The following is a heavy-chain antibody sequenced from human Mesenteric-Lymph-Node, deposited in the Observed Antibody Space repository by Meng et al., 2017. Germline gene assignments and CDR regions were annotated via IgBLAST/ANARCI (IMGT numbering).Heavy chain of an antibody. D-gene: IGHD3-10*01. J-gene: IGHJ4*02. V-gene: IGHV7-4-1*02. CDR1: GYTFTSYA. CDR2: INTNTGNP. Sequence: QAQLVQSGPELMKPWASVKVSCKASGYTFTSYAMTRVRQAPGQGLEWMGWINTNTGNPTYAQGFTGRFVFSLDTSVSTAYLQISSLKTEDTAVYYCARREAGLGELLKYWGQGTLVTVSS. CDR3: ARREAGLGELLKY.